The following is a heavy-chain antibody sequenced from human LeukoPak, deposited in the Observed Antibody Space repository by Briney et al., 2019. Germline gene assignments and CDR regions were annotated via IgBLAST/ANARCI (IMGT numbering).Heavy chain of an antibody. V-gene: IGHV3-21*01. CDR3: AELGITMIGGV. Sequence: GGSLRLSCAASGFTFSSYSMNWVRQAPGKGLEWVSSISSSSSSYIYYADSVKGRFAISRDNAKNSLYLQMNSLRAEDTAVYYCAELGITMIGGVWGKGTTVTISS. J-gene: IGHJ6*04. CDR1: GFTFSSYS. CDR2: ISSSSSSYI. D-gene: IGHD3-10*02.